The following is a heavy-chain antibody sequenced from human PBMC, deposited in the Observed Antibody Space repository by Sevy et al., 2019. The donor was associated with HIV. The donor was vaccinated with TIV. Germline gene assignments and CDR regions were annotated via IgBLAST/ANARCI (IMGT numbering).Heavy chain of an antibody. CDR2: RFYSGGD. V-gene: IGHV4-39*01. D-gene: IGHD3-16*01. CDR1: GGSISSSRHY. Sequence: SETLSLTCNVSGGSISSSRHYWGWIRQSPGKSLEWIGSRFYSGGDYYNPSLQSRVTMSVDTSKNQFSLNVNSVTAADTAVYYCARHPLGNRFDLWGQGILVTVSS. CDR3: ARHPLGNRFDL. J-gene: IGHJ5*02.